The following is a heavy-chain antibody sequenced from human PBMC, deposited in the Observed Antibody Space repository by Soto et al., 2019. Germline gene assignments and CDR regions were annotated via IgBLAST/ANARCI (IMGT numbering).Heavy chain of an antibody. V-gene: IGHV3-48*03. CDR1: GFTFSSYE. CDR3: ARGSRPTYYYDSSGYNPDFDY. Sequence: TGGSLRLSCAASGFTFSSYEMNWVRQAPGKGLEWVSYISSSGSTIYYADSVKGQFTISRDNAKNSLYLQMNSLRAEDTAVYYCARGSRPTYYYDSSGYNPDFDYWGQGTLVTVSS. D-gene: IGHD3-22*01. J-gene: IGHJ4*02. CDR2: ISSSGSTI.